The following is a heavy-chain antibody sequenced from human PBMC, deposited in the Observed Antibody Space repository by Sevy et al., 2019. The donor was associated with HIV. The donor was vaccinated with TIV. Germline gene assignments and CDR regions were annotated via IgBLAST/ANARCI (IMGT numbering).Heavy chain of an antibody. CDR1: GGTFSSYA. J-gene: IGHJ4*02. Sequence: ASVKVSCKASGGTFSSYAISWVRQAPGQGLEWMGGIIPIFGTANYAQKFQGRVTITADESTSTANMELSSLRSEDTAVYYCARDYYDSSGYEPAYYFDYWGQGTLVTVSS. CDR2: IIPIFGTA. V-gene: IGHV1-69*13. CDR3: ARDYYDSSGYEPAYYFDY. D-gene: IGHD3-22*01.